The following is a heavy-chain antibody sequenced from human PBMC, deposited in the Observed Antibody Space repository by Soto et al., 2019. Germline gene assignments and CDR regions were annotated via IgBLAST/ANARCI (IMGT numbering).Heavy chain of an antibody. CDR2: ISYDGSNK. D-gene: IGHD6-13*01. CDR3: ASIRGSSWPRGRAVADYYYYGMDV. CDR1: GFTFSSYA. V-gene: IGHV3-30-3*01. J-gene: IGHJ6*02. Sequence: QVQLVESGGGVVQPGRSLRLSCAASGFTFSSYAMHWVRQAPGKGLEWVAVISYDGSNKYYADSVKGRFTISRDNSKNTLYLQMNSLRAEDTAVYYCASIRGSSWPRGRAVADYYYYGMDVWGQGTTVTVSS.